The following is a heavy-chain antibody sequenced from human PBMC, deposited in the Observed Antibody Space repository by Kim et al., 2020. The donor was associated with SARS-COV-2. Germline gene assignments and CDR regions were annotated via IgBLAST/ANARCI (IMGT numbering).Heavy chain of an antibody. V-gene: IGHV3-9*01. CDR1: GFTVNRYA. D-gene: IGHD2-8*02. J-gene: IGHJ6*02. CDR3: GKDLVPGGLDV. CDR2: FSLDYNRI. Sequence: GGSLRLSGIVSGFTVNRYAMHWVRQAPGKGLEWVGGFSLDYNRIDYADSVKGRFTISRDFAKNSLYLQMNSLRVDDTALYYCGKDLVPGGLDVWGQGTTVTVSS.